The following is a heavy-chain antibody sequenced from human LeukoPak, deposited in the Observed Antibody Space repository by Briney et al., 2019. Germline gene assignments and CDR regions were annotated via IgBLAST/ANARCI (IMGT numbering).Heavy chain of an antibody. Sequence: ASVKVSCKASGYTFTSYYMHWVRQAPGQGLEWMGIINPSGGSTSYAQKFQGRVTMTRDTSTSTVYMELRSLRSEDTAVYYCARDTIDDYGDYEGGYWGQGTLVTVSS. CDR1: GYTFTSYY. J-gene: IGHJ4*02. D-gene: IGHD4-17*01. CDR3: ARDTIDDYGDYEGGY. CDR2: INPSGGST. V-gene: IGHV1-46*01.